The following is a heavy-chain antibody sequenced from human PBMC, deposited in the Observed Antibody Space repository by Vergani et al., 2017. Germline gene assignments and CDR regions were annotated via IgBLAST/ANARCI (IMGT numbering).Heavy chain of an antibody. CDR2: ISGSGGST. J-gene: IGHJ2*01. CDR1: GFTFSSYA. Sequence: EVQLLESGGGLVQPGGSLRLSCAASGFTFSSYAMSWVRQAPGKGLEWVSVISGSGGSTYYADSVKGRFTISRDNSKNTLYLQMNSLRAEDTAVYYCAKDLYCSSTSCYSGWYFDLWCRGTLVTVSS. V-gene: IGHV3-23*01. D-gene: IGHD2-2*01. CDR3: AKDLYCSSTSCYSGWYFDL.